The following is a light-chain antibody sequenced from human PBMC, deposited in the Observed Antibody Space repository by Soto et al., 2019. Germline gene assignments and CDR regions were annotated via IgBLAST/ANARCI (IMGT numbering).Light chain of an antibody. CDR3: QQHNSFSIT. CDR2: KAS. Sequence: DVQMSESPSSLSASVGDRVTITCRASQSVSIYLNWYQQKPGKAPKLLIYKASTLKSGVPSRFSGSGSGTEFTLTISSLQPDDFATYYCQQHNSFSITFGQGTRLEI. CDR1: QSVSIY. V-gene: IGKV1-5*03. J-gene: IGKJ5*01.